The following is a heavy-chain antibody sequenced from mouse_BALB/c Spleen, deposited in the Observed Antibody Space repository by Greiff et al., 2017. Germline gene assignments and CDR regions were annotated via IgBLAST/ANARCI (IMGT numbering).Heavy chain of an antibody. CDR1: GYTFTDYA. CDR3: ASSDSNYAMDY. D-gene: IGHD2-5*01. J-gene: IGHJ4*01. V-gene: IGHV1S137*01. CDR2: ISTYYGDA. Sequence: QVQLQQSGAELVSPGVSVKLSCTGSGYTFTDYAMYWVKQSHAKSLEWMGVISTYYGDASYNQKFKGKATMTVDKSYSTAYMELARLTAEDSAIYYYASSDSNYAMDYWGQGTSVTVSS.